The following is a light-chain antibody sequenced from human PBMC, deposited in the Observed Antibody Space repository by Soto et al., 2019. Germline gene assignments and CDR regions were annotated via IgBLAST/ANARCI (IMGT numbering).Light chain of an antibody. Sequence: QSALTQPASVSGPPGQSITSSCTGTSSDVGGYNYVSWYQQHPGKAPKLMIYDVTNRPSGVSNRFSGSKSGNTASLTISGLQAEDEADYYCISYRGSSTYVFGTGTKVTVL. J-gene: IGLJ1*01. CDR3: ISYRGSSTYV. CDR2: DVT. V-gene: IGLV2-14*03. CDR1: SSDVGGYNY.